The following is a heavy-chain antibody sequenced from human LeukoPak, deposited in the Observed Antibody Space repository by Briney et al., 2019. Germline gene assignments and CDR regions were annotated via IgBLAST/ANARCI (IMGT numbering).Heavy chain of an antibody. CDR2: ISYDGSNK. D-gene: IGHD1-26*01. CDR3: ATASGTYTSTY. V-gene: IGHV3-30-3*01. Sequence: HSGRSLRLSCAASGFTFSSYAMHWVRQAPGKGLEWVAVISYDGSNKYYADSVKGRFTISRDNSKNTLYLQMNSLRAEDTAVYYCATASGTYTSTYWGQGTLVTVSS. CDR1: GFTFSSYA. J-gene: IGHJ4*02.